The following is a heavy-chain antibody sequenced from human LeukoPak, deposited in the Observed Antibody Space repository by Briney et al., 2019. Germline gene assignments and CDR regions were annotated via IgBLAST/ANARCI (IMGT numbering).Heavy chain of an antibody. J-gene: IGHJ4*02. CDR2: TYYRSRWYN. D-gene: IGHD6-19*01. Sequence: HSQTLSLTCAISGDSVSSNSAAWTWIRQSPSRGLEWLGRTYYRSRWYNDYAASVKSRISINPDTSKNQFSLQLNSVTPEDTAVYYCAREYNSASDHWGQGTLVTVSS. CDR3: AREYNSASDH. V-gene: IGHV6-1*01. CDR1: GDSVSSNSAA.